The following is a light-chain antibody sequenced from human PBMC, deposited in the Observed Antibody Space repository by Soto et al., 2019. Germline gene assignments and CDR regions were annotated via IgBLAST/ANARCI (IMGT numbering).Light chain of an antibody. V-gene: IGKV3-15*01. Sequence: EIVMTQSPATLSVSPGERATLSCRASQSVSSNLVWYQQKPGQAPRLLIYGASTRATGIPARFSGSGSGTDFTLTISSLQPEDFATYYCQQYNSYPRTFGQGTKVEIK. CDR2: GAS. CDR1: QSVSSN. J-gene: IGKJ1*01. CDR3: QQYNSYPRT.